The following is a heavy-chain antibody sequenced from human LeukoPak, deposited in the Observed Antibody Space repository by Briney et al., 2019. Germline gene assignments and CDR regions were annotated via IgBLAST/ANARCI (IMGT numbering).Heavy chain of an antibody. V-gene: IGHV1-18*01. CDR1: GYTFTSYA. CDR2: ISTYNGNT. J-gene: IGHJ4*02. D-gene: IGHD5-12*01. CDR3: ATVWLRVRSTDY. Sequence: ASVKVSCKASGYTFTSYAISWVRQAPGQGLEWMGWISTYNGNTHYAQKVQDRVTMTTDTSTSTAYMELRSLGSEDTAVYYCATVWLRVRSTDYWGQGTLVTVSS.